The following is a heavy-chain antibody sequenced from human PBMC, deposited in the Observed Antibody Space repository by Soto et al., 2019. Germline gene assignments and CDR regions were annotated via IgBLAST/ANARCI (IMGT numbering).Heavy chain of an antibody. J-gene: IGHJ6*02. CDR2: IDPEDRET. CDR3: ATAEGEAGAYCYYGMDG. D-gene: IGHD6-13*01. Sequence: GASVKASCKVSGYTFTELSLHWVRKAPGKGLEWMGGIDPEDRETIYAQKFQGRVTMTEDTSTARAYMERSSLRSEGTAVYYCATAEGEAGAYCYYGMDGGGQGTTVTGSS. CDR1: GYTFTELS. V-gene: IGHV1-24*01.